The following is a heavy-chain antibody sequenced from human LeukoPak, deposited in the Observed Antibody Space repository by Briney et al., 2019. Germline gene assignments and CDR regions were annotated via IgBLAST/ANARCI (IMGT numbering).Heavy chain of an antibody. J-gene: IGHJ1*01. CDR3: ARGPNYYDSSGYYYGPPGYFQH. CDR2: LYSGGST. CDR1: GFTVNSNC. V-gene: IGHV3-53*01. D-gene: IGHD3-22*01. Sequence: GGSLRLSCAVSGFTVNSNCMSWVRQAPGKGLEWVSVLYSGGSTYYADSVKGRFTISRDNSKNTLYLQMNSLRAEDTAVYYCARGPNYYDSSGYYYGPPGYFQHWGQGTLVTVSS.